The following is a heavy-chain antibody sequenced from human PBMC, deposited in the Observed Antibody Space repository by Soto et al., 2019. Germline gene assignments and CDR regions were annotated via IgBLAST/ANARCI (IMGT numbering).Heavy chain of an antibody. CDR2: IDYSGST. CDR1: GGSISGGGYY. CDR3: ARRIVATIYYFDY. V-gene: IGHV4-31*03. Sequence: QVQLQESGPGLVKPSQTLSLTCTVSGGSISGGGYYWSWIRQHPGKGLEWIGYIDYSGSTYYNPSLKSRVTISVDTSKNQFSLKLSSVTAADTAVYYCARRIVATIYYFDYWGQGTLVTVSS. J-gene: IGHJ4*02. D-gene: IGHD5-12*01.